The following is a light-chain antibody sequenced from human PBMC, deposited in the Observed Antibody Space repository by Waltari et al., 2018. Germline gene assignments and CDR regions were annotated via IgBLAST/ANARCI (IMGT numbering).Light chain of an antibody. J-gene: IGLJ3*02. CDR1: SLGTKT. CDR2: YDS. CDR3: QVWDFTQGV. Sequence: SYVLNQPPSVSVAPGKTARLSCGGTSLGTKTVHWYQQKPGQAPVLVSHYDSGRPSGIPERFSGSTSGNTATLTIKWVEAGDEAEYFCQVWDFTQGVFGGGTKLTVL. V-gene: IGLV3-21*04.